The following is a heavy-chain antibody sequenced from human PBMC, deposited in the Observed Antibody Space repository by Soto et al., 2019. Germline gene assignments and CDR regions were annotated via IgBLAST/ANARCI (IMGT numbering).Heavy chain of an antibody. Sequence: QVQLQQWGAGLLKPSETLSLTCAVYGGAFSGYYWTWIRQPPGTGLEWIGEINHSGSTNYTPSLKSRVTISVDTSKNQFSLKLTSVTAADPAVYSCARDKITGLFDYWGQGTLVTVSS. V-gene: IGHV4-34*01. CDR1: GGAFSGYY. J-gene: IGHJ4*02. CDR3: ARDKITGLFDY. CDR2: INHSGST. D-gene: IGHD2-8*02.